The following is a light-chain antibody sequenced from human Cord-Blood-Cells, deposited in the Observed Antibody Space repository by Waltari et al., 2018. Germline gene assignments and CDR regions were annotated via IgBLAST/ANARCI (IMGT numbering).Light chain of an antibody. Sequence: DIQMTQSPSTLSASVGDRVTITCWASQSISSWLAWYQQKPGKAPKLLIYKASSLESGVPSRFSGSGSGTEFTLTISSLQTDDFATYYCQQYNSYSWTFGQGTKVEIK. J-gene: IGKJ1*01. CDR1: QSISSW. V-gene: IGKV1-5*03. CDR2: KAS. CDR3: QQYNSYSWT.